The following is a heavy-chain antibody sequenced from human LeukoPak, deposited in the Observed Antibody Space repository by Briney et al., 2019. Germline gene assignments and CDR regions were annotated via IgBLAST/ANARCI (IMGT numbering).Heavy chain of an antibody. CDR2: IYYSGST. CDR1: GGSISSYH. V-gene: IGHV4-59*01. Sequence: PSETLSLTCTVSGGSISSYHWSWIRQPPGKGLEWIGYIYYSGSTNYNPSLKSRVTISVDTSKNQFSLKLSSVTAADTAVYYCARNNILTGYAEAFDIWGQGTMVTVSS. J-gene: IGHJ3*02. D-gene: IGHD3-9*01. CDR3: ARNNILTGYAEAFDI.